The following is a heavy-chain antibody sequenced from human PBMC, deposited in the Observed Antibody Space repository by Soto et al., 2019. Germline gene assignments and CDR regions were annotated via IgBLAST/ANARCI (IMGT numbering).Heavy chain of an antibody. CDR3: APHTLDTGMPSGY. CDR1: GYTFTNYG. CDR2: IAGYKGNT. Sequence: QVQLVQSGAEVREPGASVKVSCKASGYTFTNYGVSWVRQAPGQGLEWVGWIAGYKGNTNYAQKLQGRVTLTTDTSTSTAYMELRSLRSDDTAVYYCAPHTLDTGMPSGYWGQGTLVTVSS. D-gene: IGHD5-18*01. J-gene: IGHJ4*02. V-gene: IGHV1-18*01.